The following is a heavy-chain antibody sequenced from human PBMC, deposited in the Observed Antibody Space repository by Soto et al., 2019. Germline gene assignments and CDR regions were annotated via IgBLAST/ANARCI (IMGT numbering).Heavy chain of an antibody. J-gene: IGHJ4*01. CDR1: GGSINSGGYY. V-gene: IGHV4-31*03. CDR3: ARSGTLYFGELLDY. CDR2: IYYSGRT. D-gene: IGHD6-13*01. Sequence: SETLSLTCTVSGGSINSGGYYWSWIRQHPGKGLEWIGYIYYSGRTFYNPSLKSRLTISLDTSKRQFSLNLTSVTAADTAVYYCARSGTLYFGELLDYWGHGTLVTVSS.